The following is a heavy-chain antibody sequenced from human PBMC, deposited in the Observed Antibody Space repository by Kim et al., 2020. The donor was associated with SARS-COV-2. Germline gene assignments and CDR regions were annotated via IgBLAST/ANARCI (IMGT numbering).Heavy chain of an antibody. V-gene: IGHV4-59*01. Sequence: SRVTISVDTSKNQFSLKLSSVTAADTAVYYCARESGSYYYGSGSPPTSDYWGQGTLVTVSS. J-gene: IGHJ4*02. D-gene: IGHD3-10*01. CDR3: ARESGSYYYGSGSPPTSDY.